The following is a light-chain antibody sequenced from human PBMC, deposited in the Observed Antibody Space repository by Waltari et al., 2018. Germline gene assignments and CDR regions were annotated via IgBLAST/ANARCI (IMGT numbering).Light chain of an antibody. J-gene: IGLJ3*02. CDR1: SSNIGADYD. V-gene: IGLV1-40*01. Sequence: QSVLTQPPSVSGAPGQRVTFSCTGSSSNIGADYDVHWYQQFPGTAPKLLIYGNPNRPSGVPDRFSGSKSGTSASLAITGLRAEDEADYYCQSYDSSLRDWVFGGGTKLTVL. CDR3: QSYDSSLRDWV. CDR2: GNP.